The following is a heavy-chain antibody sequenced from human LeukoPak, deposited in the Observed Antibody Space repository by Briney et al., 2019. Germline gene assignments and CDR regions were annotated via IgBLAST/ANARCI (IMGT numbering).Heavy chain of an antibody. V-gene: IGHV3-15*01. CDR2: NKSKTDGGTT. Sequence: GGSLRLSCAASGFTFSNAWMSWVRQAPGKGLEWGGRNKSKTDGGTTDYAAPVKGRFTISRDDSKNTLYLQMNSLKTEDTAVYYCTTRRLPRDYWGQGTLVTVSS. CDR3: TTRRLPRDY. CDR1: GFTFSNAW. J-gene: IGHJ4*02. D-gene: IGHD6-25*01.